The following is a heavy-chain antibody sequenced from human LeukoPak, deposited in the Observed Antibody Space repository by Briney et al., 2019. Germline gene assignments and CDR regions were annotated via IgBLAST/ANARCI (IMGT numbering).Heavy chain of an antibody. D-gene: IGHD3-22*01. CDR3: ARDAFSGYEAFDI. V-gene: IGHV4-61*01. J-gene: IGHJ3*02. CDR2: IYYSGST. Sequence: ASETLSLTCTVSGVSISSTTYYWTWLRQPPGKGLEWIGYIYYSGSTNYNPSLKSRVTISVDTSKNQFSLKLSSVTAADTAVYYCARDAFSGYEAFDIWGQGTMVTVSS. CDR1: GVSISSTTYY.